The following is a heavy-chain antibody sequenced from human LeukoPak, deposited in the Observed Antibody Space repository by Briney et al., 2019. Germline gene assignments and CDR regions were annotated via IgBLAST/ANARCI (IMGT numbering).Heavy chain of an antibody. Sequence: SETLSLTCTVSGGSISSYYWSWIRQPPGKGLEWIGYIYYTGSTNYNPSLKSRVTISVDTSKNQFSLKLSSVTAADTAVYYCARDRLHQNYWGQGTLVTVSS. D-gene: IGHD4-11*01. CDR1: GGSISSYY. CDR2: IYYTGST. J-gene: IGHJ4*02. CDR3: ARDRLHQNY. V-gene: IGHV4-59*01.